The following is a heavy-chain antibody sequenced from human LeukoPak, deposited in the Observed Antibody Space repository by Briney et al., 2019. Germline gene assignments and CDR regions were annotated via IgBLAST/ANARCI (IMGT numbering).Heavy chain of an antibody. CDR2: IYYSGNT. CDR1: GGSVSSGSYY. V-gene: IGHV4-61*01. D-gene: IGHD4-23*01. J-gene: IGHJ5*02. CDR3: ASDYGGTVFDP. Sequence: SETLSLTCTVSGGSVSSGSYYWSWIRQPPGKGLEWIGYIYYSGNTNYNPSLKSRVTISVDTSKNQFSLKLSPVTAADTAVYYCASDYGGTVFDPWGQGTLVTVSS.